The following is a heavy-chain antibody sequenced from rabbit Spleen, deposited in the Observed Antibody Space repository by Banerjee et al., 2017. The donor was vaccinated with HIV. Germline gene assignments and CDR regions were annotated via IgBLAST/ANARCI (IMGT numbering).Heavy chain of an antibody. D-gene: IGHD8-1*01. CDR1: GFSFSSSDY. CDR2: IAGSSSGFT. V-gene: IGHV1S40*01. Sequence: QSLEESEGDLVKPGASLTLTCIASGFSFSSSDYICWVRQAPGKGLEWISCIAGSSSGFTYSATWAKGRFTISKTSSTTVTLQMTSLTVADTATYFCARDTGSSFSSYGMDLWGPGTLVTVS. CDR3: ARDTGSSFSSYGMDL. J-gene: IGHJ6*01.